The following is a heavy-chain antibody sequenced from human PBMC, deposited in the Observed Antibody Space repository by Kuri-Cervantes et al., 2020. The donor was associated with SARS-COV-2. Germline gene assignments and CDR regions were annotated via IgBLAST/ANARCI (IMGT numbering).Heavy chain of an antibody. CDR2: ISWDGGST. CDR1: GFTFDDYT. CDR3: AKDQWTTIFGVVIDYFDY. V-gene: IGHV3-43*01. J-gene: IGHJ4*02. D-gene: IGHD3-3*01. Sequence: GGSLRLSCAASGFTFDDYTMHWVRQAPGKGLEWVSLISWDGGSTYYADSVKGRFTISRDNSKNSLYLQMNSLRAEDTAVYYCAKDQWTTIFGVVIDYFDYWGQGTLVTVSS.